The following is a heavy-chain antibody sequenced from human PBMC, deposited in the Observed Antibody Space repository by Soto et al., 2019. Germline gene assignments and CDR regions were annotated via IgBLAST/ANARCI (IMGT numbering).Heavy chain of an antibody. CDR2: IKEDGSEK. CDR1: GFTLSNFA. J-gene: IGHJ4*02. Sequence: GGSLRLSCAASGFTLSNFALHWVRQAPGKGLEWVANIKEDGSEKYYVDSAKGRFTISRDNAKNSLYLQMSSLRAEDTAVYYCARDLFDYWGQGTLVTVSS. V-gene: IGHV3-7*01. CDR3: ARDLFDY.